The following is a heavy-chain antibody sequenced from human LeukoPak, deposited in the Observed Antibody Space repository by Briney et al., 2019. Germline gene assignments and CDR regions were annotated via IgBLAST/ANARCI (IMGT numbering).Heavy chain of an antibody. CDR3: ARGPAYSSSWYIDY. V-gene: IGHV4-59*01. CDR2: IYYSGST. J-gene: IGHJ4*02. D-gene: IGHD6-13*01. Sequence: SETLSLTCTVSGGSISSYYWSWIRQPPGKGLEWIGYIYYSGSTNYNPSLKSRVTISVDTSKNQFSLKLSSVTAADTAVYYCARGPAYSSSWYIDYWGQGTLVTVSS. CDR1: GGSISSYY.